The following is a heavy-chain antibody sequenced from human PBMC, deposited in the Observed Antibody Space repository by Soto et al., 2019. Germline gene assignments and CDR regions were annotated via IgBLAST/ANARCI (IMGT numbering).Heavy chain of an antibody. Sequence: QVQLVESGGGVVQPGRSLRLSCAASGFTFSSYAMHWVRQAPGKRLEWVAVISYDGSNKYYADSVKGRFTISRDNSKNTLYLQMNSLRAEDTAVYYCARDQGLSSYSYYGMDVWVQGTTVTVSS. CDR2: ISYDGSNK. J-gene: IGHJ6*02. V-gene: IGHV3-30-3*01. CDR3: ARDQGLSSYSYYGMDV. CDR1: GFTFSSYA.